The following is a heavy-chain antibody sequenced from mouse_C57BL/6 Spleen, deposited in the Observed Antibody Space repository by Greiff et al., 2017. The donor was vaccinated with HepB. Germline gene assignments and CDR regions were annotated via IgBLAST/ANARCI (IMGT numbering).Heavy chain of an antibody. CDR3: ARGYYGSSPCFAY. Sequence: VQLKESGPGLVKPSQSLSLTCSVTGYSITSGYYWNWIRQFPGNKLEWMGYISYDGSNNYNPSLKNRISITRDQSKNQFFLKLNSVTTEDTATYYCARGYYGSSPCFAYWGQGTLVTVSA. CDR1: GYSITSGYY. CDR2: ISYDGSN. V-gene: IGHV3-6*01. D-gene: IGHD1-1*01. J-gene: IGHJ3*01.